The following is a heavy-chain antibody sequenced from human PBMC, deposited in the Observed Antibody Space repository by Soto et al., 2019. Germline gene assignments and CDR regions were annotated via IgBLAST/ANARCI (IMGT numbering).Heavy chain of an antibody. CDR1: GDSFNDYY. Sequence: VQLVQSGAEVKKPGASVKVSCKTSGDSFNDYYIHWVRQAPGQGLEWLGWINPNGGATKYAKKFQGRGTVTRDTSIRTVYMELSSLRSDDTALYYCARESGGATATLDYYYFYMDVWGKGTTVTVSS. CDR2: INPNGGAT. J-gene: IGHJ6*03. CDR3: ARESGGATATLDYYYFYMDV. D-gene: IGHD5-12*01. V-gene: IGHV1-2*02.